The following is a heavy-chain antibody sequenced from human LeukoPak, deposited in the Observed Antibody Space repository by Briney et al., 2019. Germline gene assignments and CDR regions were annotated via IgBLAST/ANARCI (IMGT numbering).Heavy chain of an antibody. V-gene: IGHV3-7*01. Sequence: PGGSLSLSCAASGFTFSNYWMSWVRQAPGKGLEWVANIKEDGSENYYVDSVEGRFTISRDNARNSLYLQMNSLRAEDTAVYYCASGRQLGYWGQGTLVTVSS. D-gene: IGHD6-13*01. CDR3: ASGRQLGY. CDR2: IKEDGSEN. CDR1: GFTFSNYW. J-gene: IGHJ4*02.